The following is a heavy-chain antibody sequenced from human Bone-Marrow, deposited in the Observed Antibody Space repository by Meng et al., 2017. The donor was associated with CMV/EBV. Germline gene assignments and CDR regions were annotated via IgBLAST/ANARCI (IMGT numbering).Heavy chain of an antibody. CDR3: ARDKRLPRKGYYYYYYGMDV. J-gene: IGHJ6*02. CDR1: GFTSSSYC. CDR2: IKQDGSEK. V-gene: IGHV3-7*01. Sequence: GGSLRLFCAASGFTSSSYCMSWVRQAPGKGLEWVANIKQDGSEKYYVDSVKGRFPISRDNAKNSLYLQMNSLRAEDTAVYYCARDKRLPRKGYYYYYYGMDVWGQGTTVTVSS.